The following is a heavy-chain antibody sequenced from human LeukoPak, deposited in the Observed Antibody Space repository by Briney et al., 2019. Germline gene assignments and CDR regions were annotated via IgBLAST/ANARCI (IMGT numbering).Heavy chain of an antibody. Sequence: SETLSLTCTVSGGSISSGSYYWSWIRQPAGKGLEWIGRIYTSGSTNYNPSLKSRVTISVDTSKNQFSLKLSSVTAADTAVYYCAKDMGATHYYYYGMDVWGQGTTVTVSS. J-gene: IGHJ6*02. D-gene: IGHD1-26*01. CDR3: AKDMGATHYYYYGMDV. V-gene: IGHV4-61*02. CDR2: IYTSGST. CDR1: GGSISSGSYY.